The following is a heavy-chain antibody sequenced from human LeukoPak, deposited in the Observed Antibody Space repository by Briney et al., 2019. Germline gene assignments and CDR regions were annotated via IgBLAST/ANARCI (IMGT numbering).Heavy chain of an antibody. CDR1: GGSISSGSYY. CDR3: ARDVFYGETVYYYGMDV. CDR2: INHSGST. D-gene: IGHD4-17*01. V-gene: IGHV4-39*07. J-gene: IGHJ6*02. Sequence: KPSETLSLTCTVSGGSISSGSYYWSWIRQPAGKGLEWIGEINHSGSTYYNPSLKSRVTISVDTSKNQFSLKLSSVTAADTAVYYCARDVFYGETVYYYGMDVWGQGTTVTVSS.